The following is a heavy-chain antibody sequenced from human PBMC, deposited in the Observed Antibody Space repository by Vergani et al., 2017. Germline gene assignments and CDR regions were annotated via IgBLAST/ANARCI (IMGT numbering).Heavy chain of an antibody. V-gene: IGHV1-69*01. J-gene: IGHJ4*02. D-gene: IGHD6-6*01. CDR2: IIPIFGTA. CDR3: ARERYSSSSHNGYDY. CDR1: GGTFSSYA. Sequence: VSCKASGGTFSSYAISWVRQAPGQGLEWMGGIIPIFGTANYAQKFQGRVTITADESTSTAYMELSSLRSEDTAVYYCARERYSSSSHNGYDYWGQGTLVTVSS.